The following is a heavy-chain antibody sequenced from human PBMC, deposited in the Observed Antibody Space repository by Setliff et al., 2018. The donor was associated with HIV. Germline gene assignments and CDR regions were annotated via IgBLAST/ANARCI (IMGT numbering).Heavy chain of an antibody. J-gene: IGHJ3*01. V-gene: IGHV3-43D*03. CDR2: ISWDGGSS. Sequence: GESLKISCAASGFTFDDYAMHWVRQAPGKGLEWVSFISWDGGSSDYADSVKGRFTISRDNSKSSLFLQMDSLRAEDTAVYYCMRDPGPSVTWGQGTMVTVSS. D-gene: IGHD3-16*02. CDR1: GFTFDDYA. CDR3: MRDPGPSVT.